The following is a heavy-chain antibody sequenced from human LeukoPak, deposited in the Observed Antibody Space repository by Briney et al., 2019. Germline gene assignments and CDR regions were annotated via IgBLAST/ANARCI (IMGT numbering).Heavy chain of an antibody. V-gene: IGHV1-8*01. CDR2: MNPDTSNT. CDR1: GYPFTSFD. Sequence: ASVKVSCKTSGYPFTSFDINWVRQAAGQGLEWMGWMNPDTSNTMYAPKFQGRLTFTRDISVGTVYVDLSGLTSEDTAIYYCARAYFDFSSDSLSPMYYFDHWGHGTLVSVSS. CDR3: ARAYFDFSSDSLSPMYYFDH. J-gene: IGHJ4*01. D-gene: IGHD3-3*01.